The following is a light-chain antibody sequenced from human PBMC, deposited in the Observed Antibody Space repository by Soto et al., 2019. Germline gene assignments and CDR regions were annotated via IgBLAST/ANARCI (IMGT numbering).Light chain of an antibody. CDR1: SSNIGNNY. J-gene: IGLJ1*01. Sequence: VLTQPPSVSAAPGQKVTISCSGSSSNIGNNYVSWYQQLPGTAPKLLIYDNNKRPSGIPDRFSGSKSGTSATLGITGLQTGDEADYYCGTWDSSLSARVFGTGTKVTVL. CDR2: DNN. CDR3: GTWDSSLSARV. V-gene: IGLV1-51*01.